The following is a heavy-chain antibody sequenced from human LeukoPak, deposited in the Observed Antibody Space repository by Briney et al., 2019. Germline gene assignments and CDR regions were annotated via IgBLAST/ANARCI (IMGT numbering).Heavy chain of an antibody. Sequence: PGGSLRLSCAASGFTFSSYWTSWVRQAPGKGLEWVTNIKQDGSEKYYVDSVKGRFTISRDNAKNSLYLQMNSLRAEDTAVYYCARDLGYSYVHGNWFDPWGQGTLVTVSS. V-gene: IGHV3-7*04. CDR3: ARDLGYSYVHGNWFDP. CDR1: GFTFSSYW. D-gene: IGHD5-18*01. CDR2: IKQDGSEK. J-gene: IGHJ5*02.